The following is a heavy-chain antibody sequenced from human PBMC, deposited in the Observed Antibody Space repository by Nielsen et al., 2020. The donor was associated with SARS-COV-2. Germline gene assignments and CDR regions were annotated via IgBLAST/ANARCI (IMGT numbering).Heavy chain of an antibody. CDR3: ARPITNNYYYYYMDV. CDR1: GYTFTSYD. J-gene: IGHJ6*03. V-gene: IGHV1-8*01. Sequence: ASVKVSCKASGYTFTSYDINWVRQATGQGLEWMGWMNPNSGNTGYAQKFQGRVTMTRNTSISTAYMELSSLRSEDTAVYYCARPITNNYYYYYMDVWGKGTTVTVSS. CDR2: MNPNSGNT. D-gene: IGHD1-1*01.